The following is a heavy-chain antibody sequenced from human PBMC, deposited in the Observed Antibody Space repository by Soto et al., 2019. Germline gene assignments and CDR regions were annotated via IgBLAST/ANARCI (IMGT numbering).Heavy chain of an antibody. V-gene: IGHV2-5*01. J-gene: IGHJ4*02. CDR3: AHRIIFYSASPFDY. CDR2: IYWNDDK. D-gene: IGHD1-26*01. Sequence: QITLKESGPTLVKPTQTLTLTCTFSGFSLSTSGVGVGWIRQPPGKALEWLALIYWNDDKRYSPSLKSRLTITMDTSKNQVVLTMTNMDPVDTATYYCAHRIIFYSASPFDYWGQGTLVTVSS. CDR1: GFSLSTSGVG.